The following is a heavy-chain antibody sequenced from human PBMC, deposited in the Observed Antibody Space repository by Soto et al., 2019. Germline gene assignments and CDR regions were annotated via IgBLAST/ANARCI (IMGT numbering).Heavy chain of an antibody. CDR2: IGSSSRTI. Sequence: GGSLRLSCAASGFSFSTYSMNWVRQAPGKGLEWVSYIGSSSRTIYYADSVKGRFITSRDNAKNSLYLQMNGLRDEDTAVYYCARDSPASTVYNWFGPWGQGTLVTVSS. D-gene: IGHD1-1*01. J-gene: IGHJ5*02. CDR3: ARDSPASTVYNWFGP. V-gene: IGHV3-48*02. CDR1: GFSFSTYS.